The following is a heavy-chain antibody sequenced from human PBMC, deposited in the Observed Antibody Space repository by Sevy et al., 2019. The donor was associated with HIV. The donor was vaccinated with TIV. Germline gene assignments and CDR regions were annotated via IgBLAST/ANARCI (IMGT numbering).Heavy chain of an antibody. J-gene: IGHJ4*02. CDR2: IWYDGSNK. Sequence: GGSLRLSCAASGFTFSSYGMHWVRQAPGKGLEWVAVIWYDGSNKYYADSVKGRFTISRDNSKNTLYLQMNSLRAEDTAVYYCARRWVKTTVPQSPDYWGQGTLVTVSS. V-gene: IGHV3-33*01. D-gene: IGHD4-4*01. CDR1: GFTFSSYG. CDR3: ARRWVKTTVPQSPDY.